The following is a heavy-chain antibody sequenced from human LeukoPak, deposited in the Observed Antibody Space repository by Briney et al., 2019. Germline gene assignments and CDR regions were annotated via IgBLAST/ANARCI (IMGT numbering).Heavy chain of an antibody. V-gene: IGHV3-30*03. CDR1: GFIFSSNS. D-gene: IGHD5-18*01. CDR3: ASSGYNYGYEQDDY. Sequence: GGSLRLSCAVSGFIFSSNSMNWVRQAPGKGLEWVAVISYDGSNKYYADSVKGRFTISRDNAKNSLYLQMNSLRAEDTAVYYCASSGYNYGYEQDDYWGQGTLVTVSS. CDR2: ISYDGSNK. J-gene: IGHJ4*02.